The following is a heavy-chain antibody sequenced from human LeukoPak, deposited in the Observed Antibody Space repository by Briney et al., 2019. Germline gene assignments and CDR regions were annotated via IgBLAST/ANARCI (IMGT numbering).Heavy chain of an antibody. CDR1: GGSISSYY. V-gene: IGHV4-4*07. CDR3: ARDNSGYYWQSFDS. Sequence: MASETLSLTCTVSGGSISSYYWSWIRQPAGKGLEWIGQIYSSGSTNYNPSLKSRVTMSVDTSKNQFTLKLSSVTAADTAIYYCARDNSGYYWQSFDSWGQGTLVSVSS. J-gene: IGHJ4*02. CDR2: IYSSGST. D-gene: IGHD1-26*01.